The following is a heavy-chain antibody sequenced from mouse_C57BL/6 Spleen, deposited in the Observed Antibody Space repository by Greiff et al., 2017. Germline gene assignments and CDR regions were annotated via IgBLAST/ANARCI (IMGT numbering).Heavy chain of an antibody. CDR3: ARPGDIYYGNYTFDY. CDR1: GYTFTSYG. J-gene: IGHJ2*01. Sequence: QVQLKQSGAELARPGASVKLSCKASGYTFTSYGISWVKQRTGQGLEWIGEIYPRSGNTYYNEKFKGKATLTADKSSSTAYMELRSLTSEDSAVYFCARPGDIYYGNYTFDYWGQGTTLTVSS. D-gene: IGHD2-1*01. CDR2: IYPRSGNT. V-gene: IGHV1-81*01.